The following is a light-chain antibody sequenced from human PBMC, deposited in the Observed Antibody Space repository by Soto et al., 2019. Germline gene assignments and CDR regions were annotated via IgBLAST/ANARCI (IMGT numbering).Light chain of an antibody. J-gene: IGKJ1*01. V-gene: IGKV3-20*01. CDR2: GAS. CDR1: QSVSSSF. Sequence: EIVLTQSPGTLSLSPGERVTLSCRASQSVSSSFLAWYQQKPGQAPRLLIYGASSRATGIPDRFSGSGSGTDFTVTISRLEPEDFAVYYCQQYGRSPPWTFGQGTKVEIK. CDR3: QQYGRSPPWT.